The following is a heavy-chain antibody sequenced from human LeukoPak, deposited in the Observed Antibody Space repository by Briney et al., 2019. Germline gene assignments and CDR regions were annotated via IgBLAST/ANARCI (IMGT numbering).Heavy chain of an antibody. CDR2: IYYSGST. Sequence: SETLSLTCTVSGGSISSYYWSWIRQPPGKGLEWIGYIYYSGSTNYNPSLKSRVTISVDTSKNQFSLKLSSVTAADTAVYYCAREFGYGDYEYVDYWGQGTLVTVSS. CDR1: GGSISSYY. V-gene: IGHV4-59*12. CDR3: AREFGYGDYEYVDY. J-gene: IGHJ4*02. D-gene: IGHD4-17*01.